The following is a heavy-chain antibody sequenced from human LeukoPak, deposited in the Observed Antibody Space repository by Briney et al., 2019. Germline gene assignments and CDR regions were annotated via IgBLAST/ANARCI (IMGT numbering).Heavy chain of an antibody. CDR3: VRDDAWAFDY. CDR2: IGTSNLNI. D-gene: IGHD3-16*01. V-gene: IGHV3-48*01. J-gene: IGHJ4*02. Sequence: GGSLRLSCAASGFIFSSYSVNWVRQAPGKGLEWVAYIGTSNLNIHYADSVKGRFTISRDDAKNSLYLQMNSLRAEDTAVYYCVRDDAWAFDYWGQGTLVTVSS. CDR1: GFIFSSYS.